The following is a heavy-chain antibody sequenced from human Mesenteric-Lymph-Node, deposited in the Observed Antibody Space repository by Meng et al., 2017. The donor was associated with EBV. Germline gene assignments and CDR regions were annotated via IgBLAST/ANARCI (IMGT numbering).Heavy chain of an antibody. Sequence: LKLQEAAPTLVKTSETLSLTCTVSGGSISRITYYWGWCRQPSGKGLEWIGSIYNTGSTYHNPSLKSRVTISVDTSKNQFSLKLSSVTAADTAVYYCARDGITAAGTAGIDFWGQGTLVTVSS. CDR1: GGSISRITYY. J-gene: IGHJ4*02. CDR3: ARDGITAAGTAGIDF. V-gene: IGHV4-39*07. CDR2: IYNTGST. D-gene: IGHD6-13*01.